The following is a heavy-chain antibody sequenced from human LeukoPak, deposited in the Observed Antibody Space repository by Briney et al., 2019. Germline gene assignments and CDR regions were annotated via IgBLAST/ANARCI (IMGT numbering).Heavy chain of an antibody. Sequence: SETLSLTCTLSGGSISSGSYFWSWIRQPAGKGLEWIGRIYTSGSTNYNPSLKSRVTISLDTSKNQFSLKLSSVTAADTAVYYCARAKAGPIPYYYYYGMDVWGQGTTVTVSS. CDR2: IYTSGST. CDR1: GGSISSGSYF. J-gene: IGHJ6*02. V-gene: IGHV4-61*02. D-gene: IGHD2-2*02. CDR3: ARAKAGPIPYYYYYGMDV.